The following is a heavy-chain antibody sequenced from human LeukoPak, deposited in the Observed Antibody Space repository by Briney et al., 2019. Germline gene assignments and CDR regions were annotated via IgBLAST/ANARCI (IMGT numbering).Heavy chain of an antibody. CDR1: GFTFSSYG. CDR2: ISYDGSNK. J-gene: IGHJ6*02. V-gene: IGHV3-30*18. D-gene: IGHD5-18*01. CDR3: AKTLSVDTAMAAPTDYYYYGMDV. Sequence: GGSLRLFCAASGFTFSSYGMHWVRQAPGKGLEWVAVISYDGSNKYYADSVKGRFTISRDNSKNTLYLQMNSLRAEDTAVYYCAKTLSVDTAMAAPTDYYYYGMDVWGQGTTVTVSS.